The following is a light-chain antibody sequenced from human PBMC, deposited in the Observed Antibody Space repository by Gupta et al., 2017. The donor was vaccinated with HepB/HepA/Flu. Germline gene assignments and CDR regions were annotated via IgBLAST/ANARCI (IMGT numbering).Light chain of an antibody. J-gene: IGKJ1*01. Sequence: VLTQSALHLLGTPGEPASISCRSSQNLLTRNGNNYVDRYLQKPGQSPQLLIYMGSNRASGVPDRFSGSGSGTDFTLIISRVEAEDVGVYYGMPPLRMPWTCGQGTKVE. V-gene: IGKV2-28*01. CDR3: MPPLRMPWT. CDR1: QNLLTRNGNNY. CDR2: MGS.